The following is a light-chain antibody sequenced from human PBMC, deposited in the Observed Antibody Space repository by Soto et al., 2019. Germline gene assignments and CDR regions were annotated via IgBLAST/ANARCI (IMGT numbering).Light chain of an antibody. CDR3: AAWDDSLNGLV. CDR1: SSNIGSNT. Sequence: QPVLTQPPSASGTPGQRVTISCSGSSSNIGSNTVTWYQQLPGTAPKVLIYRNNQRPSGVPDRFSGSKSGTSASLAISGLQSEDEADYYCAAWDDSLNGLVFGGGTKVTVL. CDR2: RNN. V-gene: IGLV1-44*01. J-gene: IGLJ3*02.